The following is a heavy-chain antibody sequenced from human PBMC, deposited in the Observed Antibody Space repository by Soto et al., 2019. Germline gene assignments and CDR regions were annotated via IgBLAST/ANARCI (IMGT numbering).Heavy chain of an antibody. J-gene: IGHJ1*01. CDR1: GDSISSGGYY. V-gene: IGHV4-31*03. CDR2: IYYSAST. CDR3: AISDSRRSRGFQH. Sequence: QVQLQESGPGLVKPSQTLSLTCTVSGDSISSGGYYWSWIRQHPGKGLEWIGYIYYSASTYYNPSLKGRVTLSVDSFKTQFSLRLSSVTAADTAGYYCAISDSRRSRGFQHWGQGTLVTVSS. D-gene: IGHD3-22*01.